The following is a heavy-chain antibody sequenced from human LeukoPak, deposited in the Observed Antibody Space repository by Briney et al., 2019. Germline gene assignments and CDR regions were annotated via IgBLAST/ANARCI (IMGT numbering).Heavy chain of an antibody. Sequence: SETLSLTCSVSGGSITSHYWSWIRQPPGKGLEWIGFIHYTGNTNYNPSLKSRVTVSLDTSKSQFSLRLISVNAADTAVYYCAKLYYPENSENWLYYFEHLGQGAPGTGSS. V-gene: IGHV4-59*11. D-gene: IGHD3-22*01. CDR2: IHYTGNT. CDR1: GGSITSHY. J-gene: IGHJ4*03. CDR3: AKLYYPENSENWLYYFEH.